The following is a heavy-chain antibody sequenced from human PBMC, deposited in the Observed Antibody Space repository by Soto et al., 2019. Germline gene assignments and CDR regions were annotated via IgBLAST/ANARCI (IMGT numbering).Heavy chain of an antibody. CDR1: GFTFSSYA. CDR2: ISYDGSNK. V-gene: IGHV3-30-3*01. D-gene: IGHD1-26*01. J-gene: IGHJ4*02. CDR3: ARVVGGSFGADY. Sequence: QVQLVESGGGVVQPGRSLRLSCAASGFTFSSYAMHWVRQAPGKGLEWVAVISYDGSNKYYADSVKGRFTISRDNSKNTLYLQMNSLRAEDTAVYYCARVVGGSFGADYWGQGTLVTVSS.